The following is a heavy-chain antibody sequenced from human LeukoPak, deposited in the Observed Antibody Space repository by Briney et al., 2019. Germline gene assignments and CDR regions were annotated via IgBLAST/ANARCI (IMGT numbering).Heavy chain of an antibody. Sequence: PGGSLRPSCAASGFTVSSNYMSWVRQAPGKGLEWVSVIYSGGSTYYADSVKGRFTISRDNSKNTLYLQMNSLRAEDTAVYYCAKFWWELLDYFDYWGQGTLVTVSS. CDR3: AKFWWELLDYFDY. CDR1: GFTVSSNY. CDR2: IYSGGST. J-gene: IGHJ4*02. V-gene: IGHV3-53*01. D-gene: IGHD1-26*01.